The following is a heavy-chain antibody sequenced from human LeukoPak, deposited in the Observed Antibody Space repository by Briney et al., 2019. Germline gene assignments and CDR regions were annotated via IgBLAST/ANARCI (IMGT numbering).Heavy chain of an antibody. J-gene: IGHJ3*02. CDR2: IYYSGST. CDR1: GVTISSGCYY. V-gene: IGHV4-31*03. D-gene: IGHD6-6*01. Sequence: SETLSLTCTVSGVTISSGCYYWSWLRQHPGKGLEWNRNIYYSGSTYYNPSLKRRVTISVDTSKNKFSLKLSSVTAGDTAVYYCARASAPHELGAFDIWGQGTMVTVSS. CDR3: ARASAPHELGAFDI.